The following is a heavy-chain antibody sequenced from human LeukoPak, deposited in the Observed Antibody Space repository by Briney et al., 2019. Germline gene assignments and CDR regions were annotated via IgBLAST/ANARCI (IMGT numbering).Heavy chain of an antibody. CDR2: INPNSGGT. J-gene: IGHJ4*02. Sequence: ASVKVSCKASGYTFTGYYIHWVRQAPGQGLEWMGWINPNSGGTNYAQKFQGRVTMTRDTSISTAYMELSRLRSDDTAVYYCARGERYCSSTSCPPYDYWGQGTLVTVSS. D-gene: IGHD2-2*01. CDR3: ARGERYCSSTSCPPYDY. V-gene: IGHV1-2*02. CDR1: GYTFTGYY.